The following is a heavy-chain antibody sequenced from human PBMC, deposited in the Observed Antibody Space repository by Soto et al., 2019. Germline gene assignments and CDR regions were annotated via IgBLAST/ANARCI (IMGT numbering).Heavy chain of an antibody. Sequence: ASVKVSCKASGYTFTSYGISWVRQAPGQGLEWMGWIIANNGNANYAQKLQGRVTITADKSTSTAYMELSSLRSEDTAVYYCAGAGNIVVVPAAIDWFDPWGQGTLVTVSS. CDR3: AGAGNIVVVPAAIDWFDP. CDR1: GYTFTSYG. V-gene: IGHV1-18*01. D-gene: IGHD2-2*02. CDR2: IIANNGNA. J-gene: IGHJ5*02.